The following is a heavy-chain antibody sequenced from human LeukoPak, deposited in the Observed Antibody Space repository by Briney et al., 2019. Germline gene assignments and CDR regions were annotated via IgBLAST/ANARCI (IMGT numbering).Heavy chain of an antibody. Sequence: SETLSLTCTVSGVSISSYHWSWIRQPPGKGLEWIGYIYYSGSTNYNPSLKSRVTMSVDTSKNQFSLKLSSVTAADTAVYYCATWPPLALWGQGTLVTVSS. J-gene: IGHJ4*02. CDR2: IYYSGST. CDR3: ATWPPLAL. CDR1: GVSISSYH. V-gene: IGHV4-59*03.